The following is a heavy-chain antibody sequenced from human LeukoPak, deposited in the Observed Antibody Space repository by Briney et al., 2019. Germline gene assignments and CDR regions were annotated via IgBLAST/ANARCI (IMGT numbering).Heavy chain of an antibody. D-gene: IGHD3-22*01. Sequence: ASVKVSCKASGYTFTGYYMHWVRQAPGQGLEWMGRINPNSGGTNYAQKSQGRVTMTRDTSISTAYMELSRLRSDDTAVYYCARVFYDSSGTFDYWGQGTLVTVSS. CDR2: INPNSGGT. J-gene: IGHJ4*02. V-gene: IGHV1-2*06. CDR1: GYTFTGYY. CDR3: ARVFYDSSGTFDY.